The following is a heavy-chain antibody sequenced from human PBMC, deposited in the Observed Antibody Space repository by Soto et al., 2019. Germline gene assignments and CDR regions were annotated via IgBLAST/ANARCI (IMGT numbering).Heavy chain of an antibody. V-gene: IGHV1-2*04. CDR2: INPNSGGT. J-gene: IGHJ4*02. D-gene: IGHD5-12*01. CDR1: GYTFTGYY. Sequence: ASVKVSCKASGYTFTGYYMHWVRQAPGQRLEWMGWINPNSGGTNYAQKFQGWVTMTRDTSISTAYMELSRLRSDDTAVYYCARAYTSGYDLLSRYYFDYWGQGTLVTVSS. CDR3: ARAYTSGYDLLSRYYFDY.